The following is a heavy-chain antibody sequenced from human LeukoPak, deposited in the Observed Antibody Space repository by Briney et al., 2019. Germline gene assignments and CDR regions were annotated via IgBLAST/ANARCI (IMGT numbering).Heavy chain of an antibody. Sequence: GASLQISCKGSGYIFTSYWIGWVRQMPGKGLEWMGIIYPGDSDTRYSPSFQGQVTISADKSISTAYLQWSSLKASDTAMYYCARQADRDRDGYPDAFDIWGQGTMVTVSS. CDR1: GYIFTSYW. CDR2: IYPGDSDT. D-gene: IGHD5-24*01. J-gene: IGHJ3*02. CDR3: ARQADRDRDGYPDAFDI. V-gene: IGHV5-51*01.